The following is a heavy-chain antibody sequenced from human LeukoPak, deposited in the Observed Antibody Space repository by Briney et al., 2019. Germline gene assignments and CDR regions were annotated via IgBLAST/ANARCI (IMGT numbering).Heavy chain of an antibody. D-gene: IGHD2-21*01. J-gene: IGHJ4*02. V-gene: IGHV4-39*01. CDR1: GGSISSSSYY. CDR3: GRHPSYAVITNLGFDY. Sequence: NTSETLSLTCTVSGGSISSSSYYWGWIRQPPVKGLEWIGSIYYSGSTYYNPSLKSRVTISVDTSKSQFSLRLSSVTATDTAVYYCGRHPSYAVITNLGFDYWGQGALVTVSS. CDR2: IYYSGST.